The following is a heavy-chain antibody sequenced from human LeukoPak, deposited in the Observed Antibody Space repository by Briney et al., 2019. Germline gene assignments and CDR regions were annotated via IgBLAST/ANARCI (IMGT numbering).Heavy chain of an antibody. CDR1: GFTFSSYA. Sequence: GGSLRLSCAASGFTFSSYAMSWVRQAPGKGLEWVSAISGSGGSTYYADSVKGRFTISRDNSKSPLYLQMNGLRAEDTAVYYCAKGWSAAAGISNWFDPWGQGTLVTVSS. CDR2: ISGSGGST. CDR3: AKGWSAAAGISNWFDP. D-gene: IGHD6-13*01. J-gene: IGHJ5*02. V-gene: IGHV3-23*01.